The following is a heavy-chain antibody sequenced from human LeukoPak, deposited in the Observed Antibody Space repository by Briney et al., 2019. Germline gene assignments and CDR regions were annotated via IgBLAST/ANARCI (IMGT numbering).Heavy chain of an antibody. CDR1: GFTFSSYA. CDR2: ISGSGGST. V-gene: IGHV3-23*01. D-gene: IGHD6-6*01. CDR3: AKNRQSSSSDFDY. J-gene: IGHJ4*02. Sequence: GGSLRLSCAASGFTFSSYAMSWVRQAPGKGLEWVSAISGSGGSTYYADSVKGRFTISRDNSKNTLYLQMSDLRADDTAVYYCAKNRQSSSSDFDYWGQGTLVTVSS.